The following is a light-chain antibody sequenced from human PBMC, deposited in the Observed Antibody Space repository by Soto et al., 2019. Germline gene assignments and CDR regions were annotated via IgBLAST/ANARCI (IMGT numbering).Light chain of an antibody. CDR1: QSLLHITGETF. CDR2: EVS. J-gene: IGKJ5*01. V-gene: IGKV2D-29*02. CDR3: MQSTQLPPT. Sequence: VMTQTPLSRSVAPGQPASISCKSSQSLLHITGETFLFWYLQKPGQSPQLLIYEVSTRVSGVPDRFSGSGSGTDFTLEISRVETDDVGMYYCMQSTQLPPTFAQGTRRRL.